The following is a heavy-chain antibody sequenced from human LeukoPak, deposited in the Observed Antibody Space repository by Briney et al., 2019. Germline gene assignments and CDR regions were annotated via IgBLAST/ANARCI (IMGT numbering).Heavy chain of an antibody. J-gene: IGHJ4*02. Sequence: GGTLRLSCAASGFTFSSCGMSWVRQAPGKGLEWVSAISGSGGFTYYADSVKGRFTISRDNSKNTLYLQMNSLRAEDTAVYYCAKQGRGLAAAYFDFWGQGTLVTVSS. CDR3: AKQGRGLAAAYFDF. CDR2: ISGSGGFT. V-gene: IGHV3-23*01. CDR1: GFTFSSCG. D-gene: IGHD6-13*01.